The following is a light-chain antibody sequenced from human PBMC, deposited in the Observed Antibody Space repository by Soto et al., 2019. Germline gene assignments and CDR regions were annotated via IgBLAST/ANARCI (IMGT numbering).Light chain of an antibody. Sequence: EIVLTQSPGTLSLSPGERATLSCRAGQSVSSSFLAWYQQKPGQAPRLLIYGTSSRATGIPDRFSRSGSGTDFTLTISGLEPEDFAVYSCQQYGSSPTFGAGTKVDIK. CDR3: QQYGSSPT. CDR2: GTS. V-gene: IGKV3-20*01. CDR1: QSVSSSF. J-gene: IGKJ4*01.